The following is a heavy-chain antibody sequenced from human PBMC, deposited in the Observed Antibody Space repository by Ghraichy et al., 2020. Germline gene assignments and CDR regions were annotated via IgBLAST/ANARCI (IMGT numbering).Heavy chain of an antibody. Sequence: GGSLRLSCAASGFTVSSNYMSWVRQAPGKGLEWVSVIYSCGSTYYADSVKGRFTISRDNSKNTLYLQMNSLRAEDTAVYYCARAYQGGDAFDIWGQGTMVTVSS. CDR3: ARAYQGGDAFDI. CDR2: IYSCGST. D-gene: IGHD2-2*01. V-gene: IGHV3-53*01. CDR1: GFTVSSNY. J-gene: IGHJ3*02.